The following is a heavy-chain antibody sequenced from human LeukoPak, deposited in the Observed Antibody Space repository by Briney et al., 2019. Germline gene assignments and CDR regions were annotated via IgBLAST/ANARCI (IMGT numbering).Heavy chain of an antibody. CDR3: ARENYYDNSQGDWFDP. Sequence: GGSLRISCAASGFTVSSNYMSWVRQAPGKGLEWVSVIYSGGRTYYADSVKDRFTISRDNAKNTLYLQMNSLRAEDTAVYYCARENYYDNSQGDWFDPWGQGTLVTVSS. J-gene: IGHJ5*02. CDR2: IYSGGRT. CDR1: GFTVSSNY. D-gene: IGHD3-22*01. V-gene: IGHV3-66*01.